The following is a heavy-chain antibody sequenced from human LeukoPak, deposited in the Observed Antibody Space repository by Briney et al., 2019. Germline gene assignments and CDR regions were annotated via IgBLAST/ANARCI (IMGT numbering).Heavy chain of an antibody. Sequence: GASVKVSCKASGYTFTSYYMHWVRQAPGQGLEWMGIINPSGGSTSYAQKFQGRVTMTRDTSTTTAYMELSNLRSEDTAVYYCGRGARPPHYYYYMDVWGKGTTVTVSS. V-gene: IGHV1-46*01. D-gene: IGHD5-12*01. J-gene: IGHJ6*03. CDR3: GRGARPPHYYYYMDV. CDR1: GYTFTSYY. CDR2: INPSGGST.